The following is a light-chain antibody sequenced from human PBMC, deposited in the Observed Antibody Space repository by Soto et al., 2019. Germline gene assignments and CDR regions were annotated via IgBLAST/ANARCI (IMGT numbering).Light chain of an antibody. V-gene: IGKV1-33*01. CDR3: QKYNSAPWT. J-gene: IGKJ1*01. CDR1: QHISDY. Sequence: DTRLTQSPSSLSASVGDRVTITCQASQHISDYLNWYQQKPGKAPKLLIYDGTKLETGVPSRFSGSGSGTEFTFTISSLQPEDTATYYCQKYNSAPWTFGQGTKVDIK. CDR2: DGT.